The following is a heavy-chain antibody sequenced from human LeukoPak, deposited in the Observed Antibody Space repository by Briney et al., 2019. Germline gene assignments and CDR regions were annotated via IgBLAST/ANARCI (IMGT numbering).Heavy chain of an antibody. CDR2: IGTAGDT. J-gene: IGHJ4*02. CDR1: GFTFSDYD. CDR3: VRVAKERVGGVYYFDY. Sequence: GGSLRLPCAASGFTFSDYDMHWVRQATGKGLEWVSAIGTAGDTYYTGSVKGRFTISRENAKNSLYLQMNSLRAGDTAVYYCVRVAKERVGGVYYFDYWGQGTPVTVSS. V-gene: IGHV3-13*01. D-gene: IGHD1-1*01.